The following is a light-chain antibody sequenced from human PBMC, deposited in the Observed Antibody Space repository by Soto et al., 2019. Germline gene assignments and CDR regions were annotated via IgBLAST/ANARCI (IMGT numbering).Light chain of an antibody. CDR2: GAS. V-gene: IGKV3-15*01. Sequence: EKVMTQSPATLSMSPGERATLSCRASQSVSSFLAWYQQKPCQAPRLLIYGASTRATGIPARFSGSGSGTEFTLTISSLRSEDFAVYYCQQYSNWPSWTFGQGTKV. J-gene: IGKJ1*01. CDR1: QSVSSF. CDR3: QQYSNWPSWT.